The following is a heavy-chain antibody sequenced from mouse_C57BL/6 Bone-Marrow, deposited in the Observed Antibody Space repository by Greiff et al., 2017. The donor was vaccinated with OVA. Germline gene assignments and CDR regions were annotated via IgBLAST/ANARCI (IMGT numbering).Heavy chain of an antibody. V-gene: IGHV1-82*01. D-gene: IGHD3-2*02. J-gene: IGHJ2*01. CDR3: ARSQTAQATYFDY. Sequence: QVQLQQSGPELVKPGASVKISCKASGYAFSSSWMNWVKQRPGKGLEWIGRLYPGDGDTNYNGKFKGKATLTADKSSSTAYMQLSSLTSEDSAVYFCARSQTAQATYFDYWGQGTTLTVSS. CDR1: GYAFSSSW. CDR2: LYPGDGDT.